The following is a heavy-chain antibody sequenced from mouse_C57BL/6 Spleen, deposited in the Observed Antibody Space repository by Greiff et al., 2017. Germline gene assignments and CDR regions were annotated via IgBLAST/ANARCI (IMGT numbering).Heavy chain of an antibody. CDR2: IDPENGDT. V-gene: IGHV14-4*01. Sequence: EVQLQQSGAELVRPGASVKLSCTASGFNIKDDYMHWVKQRPEQGLEWIGWIDPENGDTEYASKFQGKATITADTSSNTAYLQLSSLTSEDTAVFYYTRGSGDVFAYWGQGTRVTVSA. D-gene: IGHD6-1*01. J-gene: IGHJ3*01. CDR3: TRGSGDVFAY. CDR1: GFNIKDDY.